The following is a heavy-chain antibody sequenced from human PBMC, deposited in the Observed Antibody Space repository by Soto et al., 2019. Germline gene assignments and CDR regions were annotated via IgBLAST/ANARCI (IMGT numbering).Heavy chain of an antibody. CDR3: ARDPLTMVRGVIPYYYYYMDV. CDR2: IWYDGSNK. Sequence: GGSLRLSCAASGFTFSSYGMHWVRQAPGKGLEWVAVIWYDGSNKYYADSVKGRFTISRDNSKNTLYLQMNSLRAEDTAVYYCARDPLTMVRGVIPYYYYYMDVWGKGTTVTVSS. J-gene: IGHJ6*03. V-gene: IGHV3-33*01. D-gene: IGHD3-10*01. CDR1: GFTFSSYG.